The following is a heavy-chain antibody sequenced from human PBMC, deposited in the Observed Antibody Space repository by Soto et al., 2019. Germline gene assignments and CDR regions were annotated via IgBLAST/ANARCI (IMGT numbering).Heavy chain of an antibody. D-gene: IGHD2-15*01. Sequence: SETLSLTCTVSGGSISSYYWSWIRQPPGKGLEWIGYIYYSGSTNYNPSLKSRATISVDTSKNQFSLKLSSVTAADTAVYYCARLRDCSGGSCYSGPLNWFDPWGQGTLVTVSS. J-gene: IGHJ5*02. CDR1: GGSISSYY. CDR3: ARLRDCSGGSCYSGPLNWFDP. V-gene: IGHV4-59*08. CDR2: IYYSGST.